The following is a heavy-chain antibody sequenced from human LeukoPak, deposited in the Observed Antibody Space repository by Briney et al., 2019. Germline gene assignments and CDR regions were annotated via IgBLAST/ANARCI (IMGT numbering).Heavy chain of an antibody. CDR1: GLPFGGFA. V-gene: IGHV3-23*01. Sequence: PGGSLKLSCAASGLPFGGFALTGSGKAPGRGLKGSSAISGSGGSTYYADSVKGRFTISRDNSKNTLYLQMNSLRAEDTAVYYCAKGSSGWYGYFQHWGQGTLVTVSS. J-gene: IGHJ1*01. CDR2: ISGSGGST. CDR3: AKGSSGWYGYFQH. D-gene: IGHD6-19*01.